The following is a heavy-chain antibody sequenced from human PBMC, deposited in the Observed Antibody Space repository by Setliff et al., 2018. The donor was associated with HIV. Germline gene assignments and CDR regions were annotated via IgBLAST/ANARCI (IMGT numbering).Heavy chain of an antibody. CDR3: ARDRTEFVDGGYYPYYFDS. D-gene: IGHD3-22*01. V-gene: IGHV4-61*02. Sequence: TLSLTCTVSGYSISSGYYWNWVRQPAGRGLEWIGRLFASGNTNYNPSLKSRVNMSVDTSKNQFSLNLNSVTAADTAVYYCARDRTEFVDGGYYPYYFDSWGQGTLVTVSS. J-gene: IGHJ4*02. CDR2: LFASGNT. CDR1: GYSISSGYY.